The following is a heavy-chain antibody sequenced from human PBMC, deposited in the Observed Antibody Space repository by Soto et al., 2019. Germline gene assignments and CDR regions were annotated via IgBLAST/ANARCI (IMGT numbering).Heavy chain of an antibody. CDR1: GGSISSSSYY. J-gene: IGHJ4*02. V-gene: IGHV4-39*01. D-gene: IGHD6-19*01. CDR2: IYYTGIT. CDR3: ARPARRDTVAGNY. Sequence: TLSLTCTVSGGSISSSSYYWGWIRQPPGKGLELIGSIYYTGITHYNPSLKSRATISIDTSKNQFSLNLNSVTAPDTAVYYCARPARRDTVAGNYWGQGTLVTVSS.